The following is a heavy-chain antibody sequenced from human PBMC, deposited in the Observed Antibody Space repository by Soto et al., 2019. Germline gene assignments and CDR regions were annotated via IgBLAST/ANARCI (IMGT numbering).Heavy chain of an antibody. Sequence: SETLSLTCTVSGVSISSYYWSWIRQSPGEGLEWIAYIYYTGSTNYNPSLKSRVTISLDTSKKQFSLSVNSVTAADTAVYYCASVGELPVWFDPCGRGTLVTVSS. J-gene: IGHJ5*02. D-gene: IGHD3-10*01. CDR2: IYYTGST. CDR1: GVSISSYY. V-gene: IGHV4-59*01. CDR3: ASVGELPVWFDP.